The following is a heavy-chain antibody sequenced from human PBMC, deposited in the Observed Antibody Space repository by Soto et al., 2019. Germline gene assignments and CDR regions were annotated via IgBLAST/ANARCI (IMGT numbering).Heavy chain of an antibody. V-gene: IGHV4-34*01. CDR1: GGSFSGYY. CDR2: INHSGST. J-gene: IGHJ6*04. CDR3: GRARTSYYYYGRDV. Sequence: SETLSLTCAVYGGSFSGYYWSWIRQPPGKGLEWIGEINHSGSTNYNPSLKSRVTISVDTSKDQFSLKLSSVTAADTAVYYCGRARTSYYYYGRDVWGKGTRVTVS.